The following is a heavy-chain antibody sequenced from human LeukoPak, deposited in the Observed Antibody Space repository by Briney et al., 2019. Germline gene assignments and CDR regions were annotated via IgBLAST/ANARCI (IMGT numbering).Heavy chain of an antibody. V-gene: IGHV4-31*03. CDR1: GGSISSGGYY. D-gene: IGHD3-22*01. CDR3: ARLNHYYDSSGYYPDY. J-gene: IGHJ4*02. Sequence: SQTLSLTCTVSGGSISSGGYYWSWIRQHPGKGLEWIGYIYYGGSTYYNPSLKSRVTISVDTSKNQFSLKLSSVTAADTAVYYCARLNHYYDSSGYYPDYWGQGTLVTVSS. CDR2: IYYGGST.